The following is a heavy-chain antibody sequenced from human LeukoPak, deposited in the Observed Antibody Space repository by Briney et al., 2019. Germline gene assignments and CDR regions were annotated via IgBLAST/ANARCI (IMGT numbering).Heavy chain of an antibody. J-gene: IGHJ4*02. CDR3: ARDSSSWYGSDY. D-gene: IGHD6-13*01. Sequence: GGSLRLSCVASGFSFGKYWMSWVRQAPGKGLEWVANIKLDGSEKNYVDSVKGRFTISRDNTKNSLYLQMNSLRAEDTAVFYCARDSSSWYGSDYWGQGTLVTVSS. CDR1: GFSFGKYW. CDR2: IKLDGSEK. V-gene: IGHV3-7*03.